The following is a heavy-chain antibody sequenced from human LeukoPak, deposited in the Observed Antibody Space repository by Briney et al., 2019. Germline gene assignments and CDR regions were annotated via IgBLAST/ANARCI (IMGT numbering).Heavy chain of an antibody. V-gene: IGHV4-34*01. Sequence: SETLSLTCAVYGGSFSSYYWSWIRQPPGKGLEWIGEINHSGSTNYNPSLKSRVTISVDTSKNQFSLKLSSVTAADTAVYYCARGRPLGYCSSTSCYSYFDYWGQGTLVTVSS. J-gene: IGHJ4*02. CDR3: ARGRPLGYCSSTSCYSYFDY. CDR2: INHSGST. CDR1: GGSFSSYY. D-gene: IGHD2-2*01.